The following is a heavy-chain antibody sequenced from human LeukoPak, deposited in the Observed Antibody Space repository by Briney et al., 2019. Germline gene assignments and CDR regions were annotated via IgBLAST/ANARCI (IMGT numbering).Heavy chain of an antibody. Sequence: SEALSLTCTVSGGSISSGSYYWGWIRQPPGKGLEWIGTIYYSGSTYYNPSLKSQVTISVDTSKNQFSLKLSSVTAADTAVYYCARVPTVTFFDYWGQGTLVTVSS. CDR1: GGSISSGSYY. V-gene: IGHV4-39*01. D-gene: IGHD4-17*01. CDR3: ARVPTVTFFDY. CDR2: IYYSGST. J-gene: IGHJ4*02.